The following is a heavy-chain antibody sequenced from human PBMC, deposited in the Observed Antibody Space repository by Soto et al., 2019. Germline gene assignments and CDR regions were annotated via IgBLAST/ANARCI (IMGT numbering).Heavy chain of an antibody. CDR1: GYTFTSYA. V-gene: IGHV1-3*01. CDR3: SRAFGGFDP. Sequence: ASVKVSCKASGYTFTSYAMHLVRQAPVQILELIVWINAGNFNTKYSQKFQGRFTITMYTSAITSYMELSSLRSEDTAVYYCSRAFGGFDPWGQGTLVTVST. CDR2: INAGNFNT. D-gene: IGHD3-3*01. J-gene: IGHJ5*02.